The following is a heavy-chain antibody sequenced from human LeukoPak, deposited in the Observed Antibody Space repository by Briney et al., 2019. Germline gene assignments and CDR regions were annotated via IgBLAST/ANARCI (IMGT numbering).Heavy chain of an antibody. CDR2: IYIDGSA. D-gene: IGHD3-10*01. V-gene: IGHV3-66*01. CDR1: GFTVGLNY. Sequence: GGSLRLSCTSSGFTVGLNYMRWVRQAPGKGLEWISVIYIDGSAYYADSVGGRFSISRDLSKNAVYLQMNSLRDEDTAIYYCVRGPNSGNPFGPWGQGTLVTVSS. CDR3: VRGPNSGNPFGP. J-gene: IGHJ5*02.